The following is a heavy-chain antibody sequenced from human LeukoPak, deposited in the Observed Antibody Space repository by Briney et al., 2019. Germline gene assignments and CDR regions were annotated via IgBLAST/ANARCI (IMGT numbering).Heavy chain of an antibody. Sequence: SVKVSCKASGGTFSSYAISWVRQAPGQGLEWMGRIIPILGIANYAQKFQGRVTITADKSTSTAYMELSSLRSEDTAVYYCAREADVWGSYRYDYWGQGTLVTVSS. D-gene: IGHD3-16*02. CDR1: GGTFSSYA. V-gene: IGHV1-69*04. CDR3: AREADVWGSYRYDY. J-gene: IGHJ4*02. CDR2: IIPILGIA.